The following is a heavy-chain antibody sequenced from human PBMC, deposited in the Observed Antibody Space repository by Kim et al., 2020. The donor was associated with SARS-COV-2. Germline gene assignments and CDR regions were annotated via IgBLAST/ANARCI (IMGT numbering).Heavy chain of an antibody. D-gene: IGHD6-13*01. CDR1: GYTFTSYA. J-gene: IGHJ6*02. Sequence: ASVKVSCKASGYTFTSYAMHWVRQAPGQRLEWMGWINAGNGNTKYSQKFQGRVTITRDTSASTAYMELSSLRSEDTAVYYCATPRDWEQQLAYYYYGMDVWGQGTTVTVSS. V-gene: IGHV1-3*01. CDR3: ATPRDWEQQLAYYYYGMDV. CDR2: INAGNGNT.